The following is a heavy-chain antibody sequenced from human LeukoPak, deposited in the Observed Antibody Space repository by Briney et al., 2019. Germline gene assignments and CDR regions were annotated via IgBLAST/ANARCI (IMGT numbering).Heavy chain of an antibody. CDR1: GGSISTYNW. D-gene: IGHD3-3*01. CDR3: ARVTTYYDFWSGYSNYYYYYMDV. J-gene: IGHJ6*03. V-gene: IGHV4-4*02. CDR2: IFYSGSI. Sequence: SETLSLTCAVSGGSISTYNWWSWVRQPPGKGLEWIGEIFYSGSINYNPSLKSRVTLSLDKSKNQFSLQLSSVTAADTAVYYCARVTTYYDFWSGYSNYYYYYMDVWGKGTTVTVSS.